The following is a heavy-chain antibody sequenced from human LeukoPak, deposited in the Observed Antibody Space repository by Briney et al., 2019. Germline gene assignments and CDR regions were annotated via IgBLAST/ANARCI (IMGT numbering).Heavy chain of an antibody. D-gene: IGHD3-3*01. CDR2: MNPNSGNT. Sequence: ASVKVSCKASGYTFTSYDINWVRQAPGQGLEWMGWMNPNSGNTGYAQKFQGRVTMTRNTSISTAYMELSSLRSEDTAVYYCARVRYYDFWSGYYQQNYYYYGMDVWGQGTTVTVSS. V-gene: IGHV1-8*01. CDR3: ARVRYYDFWSGYYQQNYYYYGMDV. J-gene: IGHJ6*02. CDR1: GYTFTSYD.